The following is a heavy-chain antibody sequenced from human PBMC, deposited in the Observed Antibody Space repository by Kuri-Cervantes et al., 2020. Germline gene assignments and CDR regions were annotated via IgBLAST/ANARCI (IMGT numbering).Heavy chain of an antibody. V-gene: IGHV1-3*01. CDR1: GYTFTSYA. CDR3: ARGGRTSERVSMTMVRGFIIQNWFDP. D-gene: IGHD3-10*01. CDR2: INAGNGNT. J-gene: IGHJ5*02. Sequence: ASVKVSCKASGYTFTSYAMHWVRQAPGQRLEWMGWINAGNGNTKYSQKFQGRVTITRDTSASTAYMELSSLRSEDTAVYYCARGGRTSERVSMTMVRGFIIQNWFDPWGQGTLVTVSS.